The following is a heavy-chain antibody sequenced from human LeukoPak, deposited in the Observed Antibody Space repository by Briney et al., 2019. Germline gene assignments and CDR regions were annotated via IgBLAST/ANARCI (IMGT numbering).Heavy chain of an antibody. J-gene: IGHJ4*02. CDR1: GGSFSGYY. Sequence: PSETLSVTCAVYGGSFSGYYWSWIRQPPGKGLEWIGEINHSGSTNYNPSLKSRVTISVDTSKNQFSLKLSSVTAADTAVYYCARGFEPPPRRAAGIAAAGTEKGGVSAFDYWGQGTLVTVSS. V-gene: IGHV4-34*01. CDR3: ARGFEPPPRRAAGIAAAGTEKGGVSAFDY. D-gene: IGHD6-13*01. CDR2: INHSGST.